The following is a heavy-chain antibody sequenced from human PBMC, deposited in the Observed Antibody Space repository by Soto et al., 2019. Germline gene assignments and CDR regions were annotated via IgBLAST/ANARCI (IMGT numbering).Heavy chain of an antibody. V-gene: IGHV2-5*02. CDR3: AHAGDFDLLSFDR. Sequence: QITLKESGPPLVRPAQTLTLTCAFSGFSLTTTRMGVAWIRQPPGKALEWLALIYCDDDKRYSPSLQNRLTVAKDTSTNRVVLTITNISPDDTGTYFCAHAGDFDLLSFDRWGPGTLVTVSS. D-gene: IGHD2-15*01. J-gene: IGHJ4*02. CDR2: IYCDDDK. CDR1: GFSLTTTRMG.